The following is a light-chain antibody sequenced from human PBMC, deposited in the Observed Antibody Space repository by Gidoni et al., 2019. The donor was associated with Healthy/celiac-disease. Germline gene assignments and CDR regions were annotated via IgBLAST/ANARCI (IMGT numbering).Light chain of an antibody. CDR1: QIISSY. CDR3: QQSYGTPRS. J-gene: IGKJ4*01. CDR2: AAS. V-gene: IGKV1-39*01. Sequence: DIQMTQSPSLLSASVGDRVTITCRASQIISSYSHWYQQKPGKAPKLLIYAASSFQSGVPSRFSGSGSGTDFTLTISSLQPEDFATYYCQQSYGTPRSFGGGTKVEIK.